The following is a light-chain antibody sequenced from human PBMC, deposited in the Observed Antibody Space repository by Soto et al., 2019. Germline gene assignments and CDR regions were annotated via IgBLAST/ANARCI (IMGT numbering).Light chain of an antibody. Sequence: EIVMTQSPATLSVSPGERATLSCRASQSVSSNLAWYQQKPDQAPRLLIYGASTRATGIPARFSGSGSGTEFTLTISSLQSEDFAVYYCQQYNYCPVTFGQGTKVDIK. CDR3: QQYNYCPVT. CDR2: GAS. J-gene: IGKJ1*01. V-gene: IGKV3-15*01. CDR1: QSVSSN.